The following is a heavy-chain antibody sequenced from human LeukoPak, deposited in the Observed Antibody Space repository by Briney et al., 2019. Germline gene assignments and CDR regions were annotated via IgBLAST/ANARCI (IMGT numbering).Heavy chain of an antibody. D-gene: IGHD3-10*01. CDR2: MNPNSGNT. Sequence: GASVKVSCKASGYTFTSYDINWVRQATGQGLEWMGWMNPNSGNTGYAQKFQGRVTMTRNTSISTAYMELSSLRSEDTAVYYCARGQMGSGSYYWRSMDYYYYYGMDVWGQGTTVTVSS. CDR3: ARGQMGSGSYYWRSMDYYYYYGMDV. J-gene: IGHJ6*02. V-gene: IGHV1-8*01. CDR1: GYTFTSYD.